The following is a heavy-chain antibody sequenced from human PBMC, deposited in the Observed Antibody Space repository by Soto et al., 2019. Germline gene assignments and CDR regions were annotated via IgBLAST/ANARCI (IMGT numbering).Heavy chain of an antibody. J-gene: IGHJ6*03. CDR1: GFTFSSYS. CDR2: ISSSSSYI. Sequence: GGSLRLSCAASGFTFSSYSMNWVRQAPGKGLEWVSSISSSSSYIYYADSVKGRFTISRDNAKNSLYLQMNSLRAEDTAVYYCARAQYSGYDVYYYYYYMDVWGKGTTVTVSS. D-gene: IGHD5-12*01. CDR3: ARAQYSGYDVYYYYYYMDV. V-gene: IGHV3-21*01.